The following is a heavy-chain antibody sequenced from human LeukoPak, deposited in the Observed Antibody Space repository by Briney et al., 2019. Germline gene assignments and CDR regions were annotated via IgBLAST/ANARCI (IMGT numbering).Heavy chain of an antibody. Sequence: SETLSLTCTVSGGSISTYYGNWIRQAPGKGLEWIGYIYYSGSTNYNPSLKSRVTISVDTSRNQFSLKLSSVTAADTAVYYCGRAQGDNNKAPGPKGYYPYGRDVGGKGTTVTVSS. V-gene: IGHV4-59*01. CDR3: GRAQGDNNKAPGPKGYYPYGRDV. CDR2: IYYSGST. D-gene: IGHD3-16*01. CDR1: GGSISTYY. J-gene: IGHJ6*04.